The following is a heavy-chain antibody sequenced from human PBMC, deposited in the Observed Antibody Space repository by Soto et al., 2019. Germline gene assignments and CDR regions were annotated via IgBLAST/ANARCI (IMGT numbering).Heavy chain of an antibody. J-gene: IGHJ6*02. CDR2: ISSSSSTI. V-gene: IGHV3-48*02. Sequence: GGSLRLSCAASGFTFSSYSMNWVRQAPGKGLEWVSYISSSSSTIYYADSVKGRFTISRDNAKNSLYLQMNSLRDEETAVYYCARDFPYIVVVPAANFASGEYYYYGMDVWGQGTTVTVSS. D-gene: IGHD2-2*01. CDR3: ARDFPYIVVVPAANFASGEYYYYGMDV. CDR1: GFTFSSYS.